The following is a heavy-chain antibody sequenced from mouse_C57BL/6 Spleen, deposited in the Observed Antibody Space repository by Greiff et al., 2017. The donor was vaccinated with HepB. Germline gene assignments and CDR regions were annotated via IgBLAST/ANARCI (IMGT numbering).Heavy chain of an antibody. J-gene: IGHJ3*01. Sequence: VQRVESGAELVRPGTSVKVSCKASGYAFTNYLIEWVKQRPGQGLEWIGVINPGSGGTNYNEKFKGKATLTADKSSSTAYMQLSSLTSEDSAVYFCARGSNYGFAYWGQGTLVTVSA. CDR2: INPGSGGT. CDR1: GYAFTNYL. D-gene: IGHD2-5*01. CDR3: ARGSNYGFAY. V-gene: IGHV1-54*01.